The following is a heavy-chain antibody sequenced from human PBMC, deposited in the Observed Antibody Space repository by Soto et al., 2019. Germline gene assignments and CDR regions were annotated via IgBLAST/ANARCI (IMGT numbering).Heavy chain of an antibody. V-gene: IGHV3-23*01. J-gene: IGHJ4*02. CDR2: IRAIGGYT. CDR1: GFTFSSYA. Sequence: AGGSLRLSCAASGFTFSSYAMSWVRQAPGKGLEWVSDIRAIGGYTYYAEYVTSRCTISRDNSKNTRYLQMNSLVAEDTAVYYCERGTSGPAYWGQATLVTVSS. CDR3: ERGTSGPAY.